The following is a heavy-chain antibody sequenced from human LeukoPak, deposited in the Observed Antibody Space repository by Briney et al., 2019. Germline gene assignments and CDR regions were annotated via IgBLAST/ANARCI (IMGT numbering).Heavy chain of an antibody. CDR3: ARDEGTSGHDLLDY. D-gene: IGHD5-12*01. Sequence: GGSLRLSCAASGFTFSNYWLNWVRQAPGKGLEWVATINQDGREKYYVDSVKGRFTISRDNAKDSLYLQMNSLRAEDTAVYYCARDEGTSGHDLLDYWGQGTLVTVSS. CDR2: INQDGREK. J-gene: IGHJ4*01. V-gene: IGHV3-7*01. CDR1: GFTFSNYW.